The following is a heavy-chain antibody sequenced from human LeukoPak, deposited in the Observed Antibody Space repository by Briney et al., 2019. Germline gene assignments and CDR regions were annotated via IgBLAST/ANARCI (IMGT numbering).Heavy chain of an antibody. CDR1: GFTFSSYE. V-gene: IGHV3-21*05. CDR3: ARDPPGNYYYYYMDV. Sequence: GGSLRLSCAASGFTFSSYEMNWVRQAPGKGLEWVSYISSSSSYIYYADSVKGRFTISRDNAKNSLYLQMNSLRAEDTAVHYCARDPPGNYYYYYMDVWGKGTTVTVSS. CDR2: ISSSSSYI. D-gene: IGHD6-13*01. J-gene: IGHJ6*03.